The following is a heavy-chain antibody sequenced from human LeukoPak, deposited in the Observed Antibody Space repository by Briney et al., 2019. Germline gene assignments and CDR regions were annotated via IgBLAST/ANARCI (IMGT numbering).Heavy chain of an antibody. D-gene: IGHD3-10*02. Sequence: GGSLRLSCAASGFTFSNYGMHWVRQAPGKGLEWVTFIQYDGSETYYADSVKGRFTISRDNAKNSLYLQMNSLRAEDTAVYYCAELGITMIGGVWGKGTTVTISS. V-gene: IGHV3-30*02. CDR1: GFTFSNYG. CDR3: AELGITMIGGV. J-gene: IGHJ6*04. CDR2: IQYDGSET.